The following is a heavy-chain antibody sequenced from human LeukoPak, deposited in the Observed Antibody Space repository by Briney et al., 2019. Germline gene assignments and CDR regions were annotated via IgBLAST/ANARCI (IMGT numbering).Heavy chain of an antibody. J-gene: IGHJ5*02. CDR1: GGSISSSSYY. CDR2: IFYSGST. D-gene: IGHD6-13*01. V-gene: IGHV4-39*01. CDR3: ARLAAAGINWFDP. Sequence: PSETLSLTCTVSGGSISSSSYYWGWIRQPPGKGLEWIGSIFYSGSTYYNPSLKSRVTISVDTSKNQFSLKLSSVTAADTAVYYCARLAAAGINWFDPWGQGTLVTVSS.